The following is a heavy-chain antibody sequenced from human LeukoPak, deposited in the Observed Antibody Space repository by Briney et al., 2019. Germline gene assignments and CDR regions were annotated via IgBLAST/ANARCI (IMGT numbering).Heavy chain of an antibody. Sequence: PGGSLRLSCTASGLSFSDYSMNWVRQAPGKGLEWVANINQDGSEKYYVDSVKGRFTISRDNAKNSLYLQMNSLRAEDTAVYYCASLESHYYDSSGYHDAFDIWGQGTMVTVSS. CDR2: INQDGSEK. CDR1: GLSFSDYS. D-gene: IGHD3-22*01. CDR3: ASLESHYYDSSGYHDAFDI. J-gene: IGHJ3*02. V-gene: IGHV3-7*01.